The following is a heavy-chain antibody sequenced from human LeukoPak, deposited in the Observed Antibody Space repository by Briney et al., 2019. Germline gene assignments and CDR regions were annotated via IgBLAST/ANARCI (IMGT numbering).Heavy chain of an antibody. CDR2: IYTSGST. D-gene: IGHD3-3*01. J-gene: IGHJ4*02. CDR1: GGSISSYC. V-gene: IGHV4-4*09. CDR3: ARHGQPTPFFGVVNYFDY. Sequence: SETLSLTCTVSGGSISSYCWSWIRQPPGKGLEWIGYIYTSGSTNYNPSLKSRVTISVDTSKNQFSLKLSSVTAADTAVYYCARHGQPTPFFGVVNYFDYWGQGTLVTVSS.